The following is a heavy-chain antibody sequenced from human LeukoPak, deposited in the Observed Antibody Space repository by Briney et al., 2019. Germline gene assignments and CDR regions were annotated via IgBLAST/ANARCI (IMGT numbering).Heavy chain of an antibody. J-gene: IGHJ4*02. Sequence: SETLSLTCTVSGGSISSYYWSWIRQPPGKGLEWIGYIYYSGRTNYNPSLTRRVTISVDTSKNQFSLKLSSVTAADTAVYYCARVPVMVRGVIIDYWGQGTLVTVSS. CDR2: IYYSGRT. CDR3: ARVPVMVRGVIIDY. V-gene: IGHV4-59*01. CDR1: GGSISSYY. D-gene: IGHD3-10*01.